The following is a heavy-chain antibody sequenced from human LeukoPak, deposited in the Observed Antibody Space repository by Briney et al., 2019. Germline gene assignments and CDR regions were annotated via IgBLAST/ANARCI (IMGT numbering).Heavy chain of an antibody. D-gene: IGHD1-26*01. Sequence: SETLSLTCTVSGGSITDYYWSWIRQPPGKGLEWIGYIYYSGDTNYNPSLKSRVTISVDTSKTQFSLRLSSVTAADTAMYYCARGGIKGSTGPRSFDYWGQGTLVTVSS. CDR1: GGSITDYY. V-gene: IGHV4-59*01. CDR3: ARGGIKGSTGPRSFDY. J-gene: IGHJ4*02. CDR2: IYYSGDT.